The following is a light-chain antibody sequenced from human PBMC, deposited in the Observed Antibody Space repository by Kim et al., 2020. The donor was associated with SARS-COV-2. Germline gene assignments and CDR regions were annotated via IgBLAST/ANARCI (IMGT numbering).Light chain of an antibody. CDR1: SSDVGGYNY. CDR3: SSYTSNNTLDVV. V-gene: IGLV2-14*01. CDR2: EVS. J-gene: IGLJ2*01. Sequence: QSALTQPASVSGSPGQSITISCTGTSSDVGGYNYVSWYQQHPGKAPKLMIYEVSNRPSGVSNRFSGSKSGNTASLTFSGLQAEDEADYYCSSYTSNNTLDVVFGGGTQLTVL.